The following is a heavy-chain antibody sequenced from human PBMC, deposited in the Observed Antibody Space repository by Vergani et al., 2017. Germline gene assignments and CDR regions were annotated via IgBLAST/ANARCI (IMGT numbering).Heavy chain of an antibody. J-gene: IGHJ3*02. CDR2: INPSGGST. Sequence: QVQLVQSGAEVKKPGASVKVSCKASGYTFTSYYMHWVRQAPGQGLEWMGIINPSGGSTSYAQKFQGRVTMTRDTSTSTVYMELSSLRSEDTAVYYCARDREGQNYYDSRDDAFDIWGQGTMVTVSS. D-gene: IGHD3-22*01. V-gene: IGHV1-46*01. CDR3: ARDREGQNYYDSRDDAFDI. CDR1: GYTFTSYY.